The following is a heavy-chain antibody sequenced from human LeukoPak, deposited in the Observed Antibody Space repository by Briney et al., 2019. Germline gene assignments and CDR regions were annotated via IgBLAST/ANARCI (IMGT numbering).Heavy chain of an antibody. J-gene: IGHJ6*04. CDR3: ARAPYYDILTNYYYYGMDV. V-gene: IGHV1-69*13. Sequence: ASVKVSCKASGGTFGSYAISWVRQAPGQGLEWMGGIIPIFGTANYAQKFQGRVTITADESTSTAYMELSSLRSEDTAVYYCARAPYYDILTNYYYYGMDVWGKGTTVTVSS. CDR2: IIPIFGTA. CDR1: GGTFGSYA. D-gene: IGHD3-9*01.